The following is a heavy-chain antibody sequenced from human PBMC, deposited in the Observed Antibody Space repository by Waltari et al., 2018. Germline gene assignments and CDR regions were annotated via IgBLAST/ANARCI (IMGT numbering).Heavy chain of an antibody. CDR1: GFTFDDYA. J-gene: IGHJ4*02. V-gene: IGHV4-34*01. CDR3: ARQRHNWNDKVDYFDY. CDR2: INHSGST. Sequence: VQLVESGGGLVQPGRSLRLSCAASGFTFDDYAMHWIRQPPGKGLEWIGEINHSGSTNYNPSLKSRVTISVDTSKNQFSLKLSSVTAADTAVYYCARQRHNWNDKVDYFDYWGQGTLVTVSS. D-gene: IGHD1-20*01.